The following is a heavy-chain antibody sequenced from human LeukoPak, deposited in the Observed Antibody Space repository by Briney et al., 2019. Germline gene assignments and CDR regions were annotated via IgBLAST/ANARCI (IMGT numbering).Heavy chain of an antibody. J-gene: IGHJ4*02. CDR3: ARAGYCTNGVCYSYFVY. CDR1: GYTFTGYY. Sequence: ASVTVSCKASGYTFTGYYMHWVRQAPGQGLEWMGRINPNSGGTNYAQKFQGRVTMTRDTSISTAYMELSRLRSDDTAVYYCARAGYCTNGVCYSYFVYWGQGALVTVSS. D-gene: IGHD2-8*01. V-gene: IGHV1-2*06. CDR2: INPNSGGT.